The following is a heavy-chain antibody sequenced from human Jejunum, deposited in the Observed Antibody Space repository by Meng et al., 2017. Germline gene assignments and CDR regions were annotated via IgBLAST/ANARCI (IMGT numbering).Heavy chain of an antibody. CDR3: AKDRKPDGLWPIDY. V-gene: IGHV3-74*01. Sequence: GESLKISCAAAGFSFTSHFMHWVRQAPGKGLVWVSDISTDGTVTNYADSVKGRFTISRDNAKDTVYLQMNSLRVDDAAIYYCAKDRKPDGLWPIDYWGQGTVVTVSS. CDR2: ISTDGTVT. J-gene: IGHJ4*02. CDR1: GFSFTSHF. D-gene: IGHD4-17*01.